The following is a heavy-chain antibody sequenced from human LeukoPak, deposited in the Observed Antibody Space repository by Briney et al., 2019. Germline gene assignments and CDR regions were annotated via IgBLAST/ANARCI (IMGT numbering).Heavy chain of an antibody. CDR2: IIPIFGTA. Sequence: SVKVSCKASGGTFSSYAISWVRQAPGQGLEWMGGIIPIFGTANYAQKFQGRVTITADESTSTAYMELSSLRSEDTAVYYCARSARRYYYDSSGYFSPFDYWGQGTLVTVSS. CDR1: GGTFSSYA. V-gene: IGHV1-69*13. J-gene: IGHJ4*02. CDR3: ARSARRYYYDSSGYFSPFDY. D-gene: IGHD3-22*01.